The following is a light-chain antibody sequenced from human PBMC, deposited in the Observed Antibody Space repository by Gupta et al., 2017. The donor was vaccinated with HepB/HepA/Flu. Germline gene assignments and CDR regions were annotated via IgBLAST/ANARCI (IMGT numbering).Light chain of an antibody. CDR1: KSVSSSY. V-gene: IGKV3-20*01. CDR2: GAS. CDR3: QQYDISLPGFT. J-gene: IGKJ2*01. Sequence: EIVLTQSPGTLSLSPGERATLSCRASKSVSSSYLAWYRQKPGQAPRLLIYGASSRATGIPDRFSGSGSGTDFTLTISRLEPEDFAVYYCQQYDISLPGFTFGQGTKLEIK.